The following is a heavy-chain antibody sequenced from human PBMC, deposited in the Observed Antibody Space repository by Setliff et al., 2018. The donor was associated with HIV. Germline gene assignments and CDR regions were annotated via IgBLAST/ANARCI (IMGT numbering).Heavy chain of an antibody. CDR1: GFTFSSYS. D-gene: IGHD3-10*01. V-gene: IGHV3-21*01. CDR3: TAGHYGPNP. J-gene: IGHJ5*01. Sequence: PGGSLRLSCAASGFTFSSYSMNWVRQAPGKGLEWVSSISSSSSYIYYADSVKLRFTISRDNSKNTVYLQMNSLKVEDTAVYYCTAGHYGPNPWGQGTPVTVPQ. CDR2: ISSSSSYI.